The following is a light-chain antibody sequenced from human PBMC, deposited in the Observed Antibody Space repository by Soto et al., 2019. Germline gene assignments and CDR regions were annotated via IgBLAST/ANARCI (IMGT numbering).Light chain of an antibody. CDR2: GNN. CDR1: SSNIGAGFD. V-gene: IGLV1-40*01. J-gene: IGLJ3*02. CDR3: QSYDSSLSGSV. Sequence: HSVLTQPPSVSGAPGQRVTISCTGSSSNIGAGFDVHWYQQFPGTAPKLLIYGNNNRPSGVPDRFSGSKSGTSASLAITGLQADDEADYYCQSYDSSLSGSVFGGGTKLTVL.